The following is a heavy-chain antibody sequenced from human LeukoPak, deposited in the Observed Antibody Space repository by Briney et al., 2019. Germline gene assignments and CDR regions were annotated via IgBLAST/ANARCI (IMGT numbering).Heavy chain of an antibody. D-gene: IGHD3-3*01. CDR3: ASSFSDDFWSGHF. Sequence: GGSLRLSCAASRLTFTYWMSWVRQAPGKGLEWVANIKQDGGEKYYVDSVKGRVTIFRDNAKKSLYLQMNSLRAEDTAVYYCASSFSDDFWSGHFWGQGTLVTVSS. CDR2: IKQDGGEK. J-gene: IGHJ4*02. V-gene: IGHV3-7*01. CDR1: RLTFTYW.